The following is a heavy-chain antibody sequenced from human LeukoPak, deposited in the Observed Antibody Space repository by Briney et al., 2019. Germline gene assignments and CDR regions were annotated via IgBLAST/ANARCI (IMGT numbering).Heavy chain of an antibody. CDR3: ARVDGYSYGYHSDY. CDR1: GFTFSRYW. CDR2: IKQDGSEK. V-gene: IGHV3-7*01. J-gene: IGHJ4*02. Sequence: GGSLRLSCAASGFTFSRYWMSWVRQAPGKGLEWVANIKQDGSEKYYVDSVKGRFTISRDNAKNSLYLQMNSLRAEDTAVYYCARVDGYSYGYHSDYWGQGTLVTVSS. D-gene: IGHD5-18*01.